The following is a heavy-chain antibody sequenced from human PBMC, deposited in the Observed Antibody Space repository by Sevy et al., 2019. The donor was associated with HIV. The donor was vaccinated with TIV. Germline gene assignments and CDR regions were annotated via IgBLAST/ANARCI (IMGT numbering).Heavy chain of an antibody. J-gene: IGHJ4*02. CDR3: ANQPLTLISPPDS. CDR1: GDSISNSRYY. CDR2: VYYSGST. D-gene: IGHD2-2*01. Sequence: SETLSLTCTVSGDSISNSRYYWGWIRQPPGKGLEWIGSVYYSGSTYYNPSLKSRVPLSIDTSKNQFLLKVNSVTATDTAVYYCANQPLTLISPPDSWGQGTLVTVSS. V-gene: IGHV4-39*01.